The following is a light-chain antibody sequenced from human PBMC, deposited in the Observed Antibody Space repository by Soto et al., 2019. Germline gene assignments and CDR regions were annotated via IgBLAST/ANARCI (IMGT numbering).Light chain of an antibody. V-gene: IGKV3-20*01. J-gene: IGKJ1*01. CDR3: QQYGSSSWA. CDR2: GAS. Sequence: EIVMTQSPATLSVSPGERATLSCRASQSVSSNLAWYQQKPGQAPTLLIYGASARATGIPDRFSGSGSGTDFTLTISRLEPEDFAVYYCQQYGSSSWAFGQGTKVEIK. CDR1: QSVSSN.